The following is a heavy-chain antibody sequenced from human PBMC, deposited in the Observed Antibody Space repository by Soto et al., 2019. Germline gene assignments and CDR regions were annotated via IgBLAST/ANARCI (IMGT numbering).Heavy chain of an antibody. CDR1: GDCVSSKSAA. D-gene: IGHD3-16*01. J-gene: IGHJ6*02. Sequence: PSETLSLTCAISGDCVSSKSAAWNWLRQSPSRGLEWLGRTYYRSKWYNDYAVSVKSRITINPDTPKNQFSLQLNSVTPEDTAVYYCARVRTRLLDVWGQGTTVTVSS. CDR3: ARVRTRLLDV. CDR2: TYYRSKWYN. V-gene: IGHV6-1*01.